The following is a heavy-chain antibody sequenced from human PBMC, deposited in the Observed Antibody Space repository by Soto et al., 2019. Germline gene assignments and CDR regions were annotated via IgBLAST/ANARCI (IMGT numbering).Heavy chain of an antibody. D-gene: IGHD6-19*01. CDR3: ARLASSGGSDY. CDR1: GGSISSYY. J-gene: IGHJ4*02. V-gene: IGHV4-59*08. CDR2: IYYSGST. Sequence: SETLSLTCTVSGGSISSYYWSWIRQPPGKGLEWIGYIYYSGSTNYNPSLKSRVTISVDTSKNQFSLKLSSVTAADTAVYYCARLASSGGSDYWGQGTLVTVSS.